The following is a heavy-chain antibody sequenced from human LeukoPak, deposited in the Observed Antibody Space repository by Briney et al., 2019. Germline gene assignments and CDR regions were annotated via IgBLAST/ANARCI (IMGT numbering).Heavy chain of an antibody. J-gene: IGHJ4*02. CDR1: GFTFSSYW. CDR2: IKQDGSEK. V-gene: IGHV3-7*01. CDR3: ARAYGYGYGGSAPFDY. D-gene: IGHD4-23*01. Sequence: GGSVLLSCAASGFTFSSYWMSWVRQAPGKGLGWVANIKQDGSEKYYVDSVKNRFTISRDNAKNSLYLQMNSLRAGDTAVYYCARAYGYGYGGSAPFDYWGQGTLVTVSS.